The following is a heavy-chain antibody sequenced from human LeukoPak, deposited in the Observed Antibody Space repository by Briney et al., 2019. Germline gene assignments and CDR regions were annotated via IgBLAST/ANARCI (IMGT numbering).Heavy chain of an antibody. CDR1: GYSFMDYW. J-gene: IGHJ6*02. D-gene: IGHD2-2*02. CDR3: ARYGIKGRSTTNCYTSYFYYGMDV. V-gene: IGHV5-51*01. Sequence: GESLQISCKGSGYSFMDYWIGWVRQVPGKGPDWRGFIFPHDSNTKYSPSFQGQVTISADKSISTAYVQWSSLKASDTAMYYCARYGIKGRSTTNCYTSYFYYGMDVWGQGTTVTVSS. CDR2: IFPHDSNT.